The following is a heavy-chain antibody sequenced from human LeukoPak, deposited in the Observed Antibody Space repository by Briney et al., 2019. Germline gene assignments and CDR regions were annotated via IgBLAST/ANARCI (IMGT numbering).Heavy chain of an antibody. CDR3: ARARTRYSGSYGGAFDI. D-gene: IGHD1-26*01. CDR2: IKQDGSEK. Sequence: GGSLRLSCAASGFTFSSYWMSWVRQAPGKGLEWVANIKQDGSEKYYVDSVKGRFTISRDNAKNSLYLQMNSLRAEDTAVYYCARARTRYSGSYGGAFDIWGQGAMVTVSS. J-gene: IGHJ3*02. V-gene: IGHV3-7*01. CDR1: GFTFSSYW.